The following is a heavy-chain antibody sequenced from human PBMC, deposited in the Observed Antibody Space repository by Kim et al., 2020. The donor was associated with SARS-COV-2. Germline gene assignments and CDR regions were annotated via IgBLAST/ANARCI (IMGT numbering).Heavy chain of an antibody. D-gene: IGHD1-26*01. Sequence: KFQGRVTITADESTSTAYMELSSLRSEDTAVYYCARDAQGSGSYFAPFDYWGQGTLVTVSS. CDR3: ARDAQGSGSYFAPFDY. J-gene: IGHJ4*02. V-gene: IGHV1-69*01.